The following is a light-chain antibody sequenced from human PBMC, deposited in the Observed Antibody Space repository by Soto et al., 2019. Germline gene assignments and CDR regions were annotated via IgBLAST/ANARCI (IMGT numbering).Light chain of an antibody. CDR3: QQYGTSEII. V-gene: IGKV3-20*01. CDR2: DTS. J-gene: IGKJ5*01. CDR1: QSLTNSF. Sequence: EFVLTQSPGTLSLSPGEGATLSCRASQSLTNSFIAWYQQKPGQAPRLLIYDTSIRASGIPDRFSGSGSGTDFTLTISRLEPEDFAVFYCQQYGTSEIIFRQGTRLEI.